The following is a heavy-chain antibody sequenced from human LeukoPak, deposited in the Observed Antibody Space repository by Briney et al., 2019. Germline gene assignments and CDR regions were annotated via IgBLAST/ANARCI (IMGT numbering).Heavy chain of an antibody. CDR2: INDSGST. Sequence: SETLSLTCTVYGGSFSAYFWSWIRQSPGKGLEWIGEINDSGSTNYNPSLKSRATISVDASKNQFSLKLSSVTAADTAVYYCARYLVGAAFDYWGQGTLVTVSS. V-gene: IGHV4-34*01. D-gene: IGHD1-26*01. J-gene: IGHJ4*02. CDR3: ARYLVGAAFDY. CDR1: GGSFSAYF.